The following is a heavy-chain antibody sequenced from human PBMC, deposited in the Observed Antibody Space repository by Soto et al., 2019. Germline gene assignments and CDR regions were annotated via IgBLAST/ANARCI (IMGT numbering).Heavy chain of an antibody. D-gene: IGHD6-13*01. CDR1: GFTFSSYA. V-gene: IGHV3-23*01. J-gene: IGHJ4*02. CDR3: AKDKGYSSSWGGGYDY. CDR2: ISGSGGST. Sequence: EVQLLESGGGLVQPGGSLRLSCAASGFTFSSYAMSWVRQAPGKGLEWVSAISGSGGSTYYADSVKGRFTISRDNSKNALYLQMNSLRAEDTAVYYCAKDKGYSSSWGGGYDYWGQGTLVTVSS.